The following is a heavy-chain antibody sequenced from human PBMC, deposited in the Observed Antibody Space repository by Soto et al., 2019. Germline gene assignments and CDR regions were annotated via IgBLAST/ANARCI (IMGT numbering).Heavy chain of an antibody. V-gene: IGHV1-8*01. CDR3: ARGAYNDYSRWFDP. J-gene: IGHJ5*02. Sequence: RASVKVSCKATGYSFTRHDINWLRQAAGQGLEWMGWMNPNSGNAVYAQKFQGRVTMTRNTSITTAYIEVTSLKSEDTAVYFCARGAYNDYSRWFDPWGQGTLVTVS. D-gene: IGHD4-4*01. CDR2: MNPNSGNA. CDR1: GYSFTRHD.